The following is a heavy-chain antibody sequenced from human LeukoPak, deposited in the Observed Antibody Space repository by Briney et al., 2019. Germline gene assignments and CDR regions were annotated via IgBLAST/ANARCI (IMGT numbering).Heavy chain of an antibody. CDR2: IIPIFGTA. V-gene: IGHV1-69*13. CDR3: ATGIVVVPAAINYYYMDV. D-gene: IGHD2-2*02. CDR1: GCTFTSYA. Sequence: ASVKVSCKASGCTFTSYAMNWVRQAPGQGLEWMGGIIPIFGTANYAQKFQGRVTITADESTSTAYMELSSLRSEDTAVYYCATGIVVVPAAINYYYMDVWGKGTTVTVSS. J-gene: IGHJ6*03.